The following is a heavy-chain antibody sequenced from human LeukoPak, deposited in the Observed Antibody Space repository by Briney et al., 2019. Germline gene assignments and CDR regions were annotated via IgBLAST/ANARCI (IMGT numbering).Heavy chain of an antibody. D-gene: IGHD3-22*01. CDR2: ISNDGNYK. Sequence: PGGSLRLSCAASGFTFSSYGIHWVRQAPGKGLEWVAVISNDGNYKYYADSVKGRFTISRDNSKNTLYLQMNSLTAEDTAVYYCAKSRGGYYIPPDYWGQGTLVTVSS. J-gene: IGHJ4*02. V-gene: IGHV3-30*18. CDR3: AKSRGGYYIPPDY. CDR1: GFTFSSYG.